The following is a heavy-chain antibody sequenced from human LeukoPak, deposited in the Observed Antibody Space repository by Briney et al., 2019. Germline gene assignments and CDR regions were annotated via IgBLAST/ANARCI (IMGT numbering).Heavy chain of an antibody. D-gene: IGHD3-16*01. CDR1: GFTFDDYG. Sequence: GGSLRLSCAASGFTFDDYGMSWVRQAPGKGLEWVSVIYSGGSTYYADSVKGRFTISRDNARNSLYLQMNSLRAEDTAVYYCARGVDNWGQGTLVTVSS. V-gene: IGHV3-66*01. J-gene: IGHJ4*02. CDR3: ARGVDN. CDR2: IYSGGST.